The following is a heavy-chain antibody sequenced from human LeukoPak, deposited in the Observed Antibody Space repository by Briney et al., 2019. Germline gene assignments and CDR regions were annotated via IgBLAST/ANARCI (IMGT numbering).Heavy chain of an antibody. Sequence: PGGSLRLSCSASGFTFSSYTMHWVRQAPGKGLDYVSAISSNGGSTFYADSVKGRFTISRDNSKNTLYLQMSSLRAEDTAVFYCARARGYIDFDYWGQGTLVTVSS. CDR3: ARARGYIDFDY. CDR1: GFTFSSYT. J-gene: IGHJ4*02. V-gene: IGHV3-64D*06. CDR2: ISSNGGST. D-gene: IGHD5-12*01.